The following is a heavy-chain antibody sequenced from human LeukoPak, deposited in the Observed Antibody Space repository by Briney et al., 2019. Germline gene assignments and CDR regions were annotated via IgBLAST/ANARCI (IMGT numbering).Heavy chain of an antibody. CDR1: GYTFTGYY. J-gene: IGHJ4*02. CDR2: INPNSGGT. D-gene: IGHD3-9*01. Sequence: ASVKVSCKASGYTFTGYYMHWVRQAPGQGLEWMGWINPNSGGTNYAQKFQGRVTMTRDTSISTAYMELSRLRSDDTAVYYRARDYDILAPFDYWGQGTLVTVSS. CDR3: ARDYDILAPFDY. V-gene: IGHV1-2*02.